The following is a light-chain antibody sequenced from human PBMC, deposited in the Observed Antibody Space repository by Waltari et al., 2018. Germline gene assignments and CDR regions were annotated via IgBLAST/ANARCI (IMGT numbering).Light chain of an antibody. Sequence: IGAGYDVHWYQQLPRAAPKLLIYGTSSRPLGVPDRFFGSTSGTSASLAITGLQAEDEAVYYCQSYDTSLSVVFGGGTKLTVL. V-gene: IGLV1-40*01. CDR3: QSYDTSLSVV. CDR1: IGAGYD. CDR2: GTS. J-gene: IGLJ3*02.